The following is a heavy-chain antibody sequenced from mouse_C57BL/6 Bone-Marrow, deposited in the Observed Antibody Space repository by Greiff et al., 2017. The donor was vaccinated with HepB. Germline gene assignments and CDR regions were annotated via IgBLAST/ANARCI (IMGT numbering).Heavy chain of an antibody. CDR2: INPYNGDT. D-gene: IGHD2-4*01. J-gene: IGHJ2*01. CDR3: ARRGEDYDYFDY. V-gene: IGHV1-20*01. Sequence: VQLKESGPELVKPGDSVKISCKASGYSFTGYFMNWVMQSHGKSLEWIGRINPYNGDTFYNQKFKGKATLTVDKSSSTAHMELRSLTSEDSAVYYCARRGEDYDYFDYWGQGTTLTVSS. CDR1: GYSFTGYF.